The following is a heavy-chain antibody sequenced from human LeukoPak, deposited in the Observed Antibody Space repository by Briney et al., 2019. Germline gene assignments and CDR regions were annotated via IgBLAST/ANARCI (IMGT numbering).Heavy chain of an antibody. V-gene: IGHV4-34*01. CDR1: GGSFSGYY. D-gene: IGHD6-19*01. Sequence: SETLSLTCAVYGGSFSGYYWSWIRQPPGKGLEWIGEINHSGSTNYNPSLKSRVTISVDTSKNQFSLKLSSVTTADTAVYYCARRHSSGWYYYWFDPWGQGTLVTVSS. CDR2: INHSGST. CDR3: ARRHSSGWYYYWFDP. J-gene: IGHJ5*02.